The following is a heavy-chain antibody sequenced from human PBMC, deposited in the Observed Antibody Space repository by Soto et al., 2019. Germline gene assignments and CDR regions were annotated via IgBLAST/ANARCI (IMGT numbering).Heavy chain of an antibody. CDR2: INHSGST. D-gene: IGHD2-15*01. Sequence: QVPLQQWGAGLLKPSETLSLTCAVYGGSFSGYYWSWIRQPPGKGLEWIGEINHSGSTNYNPSLKSRGTITVDTAKNQFSLRLSSVTAADTAVYYCARVEDIVVVVAATEAFDIWGQGTMVTVSS. CDR3: ARVEDIVVVVAATEAFDI. J-gene: IGHJ3*02. V-gene: IGHV4-34*01. CDR1: GGSFSGYY.